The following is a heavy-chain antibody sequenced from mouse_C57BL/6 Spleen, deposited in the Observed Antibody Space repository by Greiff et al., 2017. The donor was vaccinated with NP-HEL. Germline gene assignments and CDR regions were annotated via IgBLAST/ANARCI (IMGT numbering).Heavy chain of an antibody. CDR2: IYPSDSET. J-gene: IGHJ2*01. CDR1: GYTFTSYW. CDR3: ERSGYYGSSYYFDY. V-gene: IGHV1-61*01. D-gene: IGHD1-1*01. Sequence: QVQLQQPGAELVRPGSSVKLSCKASGYTFTSYWMDWVKQRPGQGLEWIGNIYPSDSETHYNQKFKDKATLTVDKSSSTAYMQLSSLTSEDSAVYYCERSGYYGSSYYFDYWGQGTTLTVSS.